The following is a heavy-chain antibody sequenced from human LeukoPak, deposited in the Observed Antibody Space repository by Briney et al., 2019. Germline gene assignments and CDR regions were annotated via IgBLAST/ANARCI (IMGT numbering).Heavy chain of an antibody. J-gene: IGHJ4*02. CDR2: IRYDGSNK. CDR1: XXXXXSYG. Sequence: GGSLXLXXXXXXXXXXSYGMHWVRXAPGKGLEWVAFIRYDGSNKYYADSVKGRFTISRDNSKNTLYLQMNSLRAEDTAVYYCAKDLIRRHYYGSGSPIDYWGQGTLVTVSS. CDR3: AKDLIRRHYYGSGSPIDY. V-gene: IGHV3-30*02. D-gene: IGHD3-10*01.